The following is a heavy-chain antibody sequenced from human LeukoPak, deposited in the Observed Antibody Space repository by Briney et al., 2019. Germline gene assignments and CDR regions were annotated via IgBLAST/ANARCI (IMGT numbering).Heavy chain of an antibody. CDR3: ARRGYSGYGPLGY. CDR1: GYSFTNYW. Sequence: GESLKISGEGSGYSFTNYWISWVRQMPGKGLEWMGNIDPSDSYTNYSPSFQGHVTISADKSISTAYLQWSSLKASDTAMYYCARRGYSGYGPLGYWGQGTLVTVSS. V-gene: IGHV5-10-1*01. D-gene: IGHD5-12*01. J-gene: IGHJ4*02. CDR2: IDPSDSYT.